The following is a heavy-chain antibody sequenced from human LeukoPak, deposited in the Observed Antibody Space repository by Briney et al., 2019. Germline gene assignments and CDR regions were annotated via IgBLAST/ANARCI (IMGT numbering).Heavy chain of an antibody. CDR3: ARDSYYYDSSGYYPAYYFDY. Sequence: GGSLRLSCEASGFTFSSYGMHWVRQAPGKGLEWVAVIWYDGSNKYYADSVKGRFTISRDNSKNTLYLQMNSLRAEDTAVYYCARDSYYYDSSGYYPAYYFDYWGQGTLVTVSS. J-gene: IGHJ4*02. CDR2: IWYDGSNK. V-gene: IGHV3-33*01. CDR1: GFTFSSYG. D-gene: IGHD3-22*01.